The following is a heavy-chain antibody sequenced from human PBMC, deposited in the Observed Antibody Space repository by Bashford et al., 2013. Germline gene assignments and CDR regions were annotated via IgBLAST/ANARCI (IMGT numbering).Heavy chain of an antibody. CDR1: GGSISSYY. V-gene: IGHV4-59*01. Sequence: SETLSLTCTVSGGSISSYYWSWIRQPPGKGLEWIGYIYYSGSTNYNPSLKSRVTISVDTSKNQFSLKLSSVTAADTAVYYCAGGNYYGSGSYYYYFDYWGQGTLVTVSS. J-gene: IGHJ4*02. D-gene: IGHD3-10*01. CDR2: IYYSGST. CDR3: AGGNYYGSGSYYYYFDY.